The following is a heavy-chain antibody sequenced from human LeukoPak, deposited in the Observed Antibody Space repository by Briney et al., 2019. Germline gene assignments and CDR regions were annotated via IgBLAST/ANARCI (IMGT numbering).Heavy chain of an antibody. CDR3: ARDSSSGFDY. J-gene: IGHJ4*02. CDR1: GYTXTSYG. Sequence: VSXTAXGYTXTSYGIXXVRQAPGQGLXWMGWISAYNGNTNYAQKLQGRVTMTTDTSTSTAYMELRSLRSDDTAVYYCARDSSSGFDYWGQGTLVTVSS. V-gene: IGHV1-18*01. D-gene: IGHD6-19*01. CDR2: ISAYNGNT.